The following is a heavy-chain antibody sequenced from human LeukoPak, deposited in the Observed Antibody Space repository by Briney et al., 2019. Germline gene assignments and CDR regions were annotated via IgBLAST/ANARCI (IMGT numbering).Heavy chain of an antibody. CDR3: ARDGGDGYNSPSSSFDY. CDR1: GYTFTSYG. Sequence: AAVTVTFKGSGYTFTSYGISWVRQAPGQGRAWMGWISAYNGNTSYAQKVQGRVTMTTDTSTSTAYMELRSLRSDDTAVYYCARDGGDGYNSPSSSFDYWGQGTLVTVSS. V-gene: IGHV1-18*01. CDR2: ISAYNGNT. D-gene: IGHD5-24*01. J-gene: IGHJ4*02.